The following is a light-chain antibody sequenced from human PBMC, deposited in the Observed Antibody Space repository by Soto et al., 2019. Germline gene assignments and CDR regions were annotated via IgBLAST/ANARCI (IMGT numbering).Light chain of an antibody. CDR3: CSYTGSRRDV. CDR2: EVN. CDR1: SSDVGSYNL. Sequence: QSVLTQPASVSGSPGQSITISCTGTSSDVGSYNLVSWYQQYPGKAPRLVIYEVNKRPSGVSNRFSGSKSGTTASLTISGLQAEDEADYYCCSYTGSRRDVFGAGTKLTVL. V-gene: IGLV2-23*02. J-gene: IGLJ3*02.